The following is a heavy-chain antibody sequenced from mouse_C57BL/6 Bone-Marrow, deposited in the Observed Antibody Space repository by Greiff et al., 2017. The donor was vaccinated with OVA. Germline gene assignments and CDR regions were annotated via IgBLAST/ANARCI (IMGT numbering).Heavy chain of an antibody. Sequence: LVESGPELVKPGASVKISCKASGYSFTDYNMNWVKQSNGKSLEWIGVINPNYGTTSYNQKFKGKATLTVDQSSSTAYMQLNSLTSEDSAVDYCARSHYGSSYDYFDYWGQGTTLTVSS. CDR2: INPNYGTT. CDR1: GYSFTDYN. V-gene: IGHV1-39*01. CDR3: ARSHYGSSYDYFDY. J-gene: IGHJ2*01. D-gene: IGHD1-1*01.